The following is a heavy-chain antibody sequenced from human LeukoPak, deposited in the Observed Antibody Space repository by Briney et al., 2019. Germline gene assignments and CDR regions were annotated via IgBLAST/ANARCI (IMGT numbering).Heavy chain of an antibody. CDR1: DFTFDFYW. J-gene: IGHJ4*02. CDR3: GRLAHNAWYAIDF. Sequence: GGSLRLSCVASDFTFDFYWMTWVRQAPGKGLEWLANILPDGSQKYYVDSVKGRFTISRDNPKNSLYLEINNLRAEDTAVYYCGRLAHNAWYAIDFWGQGTLVTVSS. CDR2: ILPDGSQK. D-gene: IGHD2-2*01. V-gene: IGHV3-7*01.